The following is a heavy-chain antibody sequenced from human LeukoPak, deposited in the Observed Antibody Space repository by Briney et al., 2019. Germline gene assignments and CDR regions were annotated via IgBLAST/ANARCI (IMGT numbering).Heavy chain of an antibody. CDR3: AKNRGYDFWSGYYDYFDY. Sequence: GRSLRLSCAASGFTFDDYAMHWVRQAPGKGLEWVSGISWNSGSIGYADSVKGRFTISRDNAKNSLYLQMNSLRAEDTAVYYCAKNRGYDFWSGYYDYFDYWGQGTLVTVSS. V-gene: IGHV3-9*01. CDR2: ISWNSGSI. J-gene: IGHJ4*02. CDR1: GFTFDDYA. D-gene: IGHD3-3*01.